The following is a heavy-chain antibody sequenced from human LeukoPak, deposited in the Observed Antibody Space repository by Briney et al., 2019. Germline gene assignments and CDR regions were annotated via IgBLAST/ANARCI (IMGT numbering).Heavy chain of an antibody. CDR2: ISWNSDNI. V-gene: IGHV3-9*01. D-gene: IGHD2-15*01. Sequence: GGSLRLSCAVSGFSFDDYAMHWVRQVPGQGLEWVSGISWNSDNIGYADSVKGRFTTSRDNAKNSLYLQMNSLRAEDTALYYCARDRGGGHMDVWGKGTTVTISS. CDR3: ARDRGGGHMDV. J-gene: IGHJ6*03. CDR1: GFSFDDYA.